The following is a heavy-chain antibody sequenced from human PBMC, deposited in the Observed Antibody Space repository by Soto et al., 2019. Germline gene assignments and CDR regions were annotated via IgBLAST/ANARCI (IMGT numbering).Heavy chain of an antibody. CDR2: IIPIFGTA. J-gene: IGHJ5*02. CDR3: ARNVVVVVAATGLWFDP. CDR1: GGTFSSYA. Sequence: QVQLVQSGAEVKKPGSSVKVSCKASGGTFSSYAISWVRQAPGQGLEWMGGIIPIFGTANYAQKFQGRVTITAXXSXSXXYMELSSLRYEDTAVYYCARNVVVVVAATGLWFDPWGQGTLVTVSS. D-gene: IGHD2-15*01. V-gene: IGHV1-69*12.